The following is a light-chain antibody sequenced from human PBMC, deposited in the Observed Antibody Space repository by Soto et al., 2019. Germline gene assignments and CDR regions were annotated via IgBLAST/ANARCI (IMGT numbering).Light chain of an antibody. Sequence: EIVLTQSPGTLSLSPGERATLSCRASQSVSSSYLAWYQQKPGQAPRLLIYGASRRATGIPDRFSGSGSGTDFTLTISRLEPEEFAVYYCQQYGSSPTTFGPGTKVDIK. J-gene: IGKJ3*01. CDR1: QSVSSSY. V-gene: IGKV3-20*01. CDR2: GAS. CDR3: QQYGSSPTT.